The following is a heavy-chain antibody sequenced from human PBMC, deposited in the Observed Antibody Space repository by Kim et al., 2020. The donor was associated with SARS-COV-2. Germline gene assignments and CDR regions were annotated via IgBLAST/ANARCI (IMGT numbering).Heavy chain of an antibody. CDR2: IRSKANSYAT. CDR3: TRLNIGYSSG. Sequence: GGSLRLSCAASGFTFSGSAMHWVRQASGKGLEWVGRIRSKANSYATAYAASVKGRFTISRDDSKNTAYLQINSLKTEDTAVYYCTRLNIGYSSGWGQGTLVTVSS. J-gene: IGHJ4*02. V-gene: IGHV3-73*01. CDR1: GFTFSGSA. D-gene: IGHD6-19*01.